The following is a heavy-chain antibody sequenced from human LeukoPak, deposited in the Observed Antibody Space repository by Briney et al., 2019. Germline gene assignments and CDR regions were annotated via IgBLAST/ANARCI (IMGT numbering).Heavy chain of an antibody. CDR3: ARDWGVEGRPGYMDV. D-gene: IGHD6-6*01. J-gene: IGHJ6*03. V-gene: IGHV4-38-2*02. CDR2: IYHSGST. CDR1: GYSISSGYY. Sequence: SETLSLTCTVSGYSISSGYYWGWIRQPPGQGLEWIGSIYHSGSTYYNPSLKSRVTILVDTSKNQFSLKLSSVTAADTAVYFCARDWGVEGRPGYMDVWGKGTTVTVSS.